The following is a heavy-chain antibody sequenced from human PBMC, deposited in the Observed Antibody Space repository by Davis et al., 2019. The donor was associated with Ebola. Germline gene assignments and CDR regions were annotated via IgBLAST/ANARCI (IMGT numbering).Heavy chain of an antibody. CDR1: GFTFTTYA. Sequence: PGGSLRLSCAASGFTFTTYAMSWVRQAPGGGLEWVSGISASGADIKYADSVRGRFSISRDDSKNTLYLQMDSLRAEDTAVFYCAEGGTNNYLGANWGQGTLVTGSS. J-gene: IGHJ4*02. CDR3: AEGGTNNYLGAN. D-gene: IGHD1-1*01. V-gene: IGHV3-23*01. CDR2: ISASGADI.